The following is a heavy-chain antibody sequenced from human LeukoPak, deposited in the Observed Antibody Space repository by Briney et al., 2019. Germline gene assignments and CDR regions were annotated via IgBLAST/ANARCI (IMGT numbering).Heavy chain of an antibody. CDR3: ASSEDYYGSSGSYFDY. CDR1: GFTFSSYA. V-gene: IGHV3-30*04. D-gene: IGHD3-22*01. CDR2: ISYDGSNK. Sequence: GGSLRLSCAASGFTFSSYAMHWVRQAPGKGLEWVAVISYDGSNKYYADSVKGRFTISRDNSKNTLYLQMNSLRAEDTAVYYCASSEDYYGSSGSYFDYWGQGTLVTVSS. J-gene: IGHJ4*02.